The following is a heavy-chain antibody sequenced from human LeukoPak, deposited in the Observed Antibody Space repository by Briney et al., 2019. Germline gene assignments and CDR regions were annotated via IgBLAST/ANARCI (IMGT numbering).Heavy chain of an antibody. CDR2: ISAYNGNT. CDR1: GYTFTSYG. CDR3: ARKTPSRGYYQNYYGMDV. D-gene: IGHD3-22*01. Sequence: GASVKVSCKASGYTFTSYGISWVRQAPGQGLEWMGWISAYNGNTNYAQKLQGRVTMTTDTSTSTAYMELRSLRSDDTAVYYCARKTPSRGYYQNYYGMDVWGQGTTVTVSS. V-gene: IGHV1-18*01. J-gene: IGHJ6*02.